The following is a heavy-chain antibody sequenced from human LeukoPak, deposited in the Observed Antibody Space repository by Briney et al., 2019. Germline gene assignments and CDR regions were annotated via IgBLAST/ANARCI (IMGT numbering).Heavy chain of an antibody. CDR3: ARDNGWSADF. CDR2: IKQDGSAK. Sequence: GGSLRLSCAASGFTFSRHWMYWVRQAPGKGLEWVANIKQDGSAKPYVDSVKGRFTISRDNAKNSLFLQMNSPRAEDTAVYYCARDNGWSADFWGQGTLVTVSS. V-gene: IGHV3-7*03. D-gene: IGHD2-15*01. J-gene: IGHJ4*02. CDR1: GFTFSRHW.